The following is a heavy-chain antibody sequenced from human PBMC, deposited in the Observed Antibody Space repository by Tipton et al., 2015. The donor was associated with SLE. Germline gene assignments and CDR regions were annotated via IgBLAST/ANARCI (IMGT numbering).Heavy chain of an antibody. Sequence: TLSLTCTVSGGSISSYYWSWIRRPPGKGLEWIGSIDDRGRTTYSPSLRSRVTISSTTATNQFSLNLASVTAADTAVYYCARAGGYDYYYSGMDVWGQGTTVAVSS. D-gene: IGHD5-12*01. V-gene: IGHV4-59*12. J-gene: IGHJ6*02. CDR3: ARAGGYDYYYSGMDV. CDR1: GGSISSYY. CDR2: IDDRGRT.